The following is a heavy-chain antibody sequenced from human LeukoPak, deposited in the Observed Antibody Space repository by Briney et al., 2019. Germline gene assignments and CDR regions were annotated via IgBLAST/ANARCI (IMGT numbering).Heavy chain of an antibody. D-gene: IGHD3-10*01. J-gene: IGHJ3*02. CDR1: VGSFSSYA. V-gene: IGHV1-69*13. CDR2: VIPIFGRA. CDR3: ARVTGVPNGSGSYYKPNDAFDI. Sequence: SVKVSCKASVGSFSSYAFSWVRHAPAQGLEWMGGVIPIFGRANYAQKFQGRVTITADESTSTAYMELSSLRSEDTAVYYCARVTGVPNGSGSYYKPNDAFDIWGEGTMVTVSS.